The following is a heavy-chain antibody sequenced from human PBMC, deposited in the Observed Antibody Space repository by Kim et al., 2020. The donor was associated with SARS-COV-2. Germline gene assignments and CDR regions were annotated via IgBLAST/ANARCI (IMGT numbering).Heavy chain of an antibody. CDR2: IYYSGST. J-gene: IGHJ3*02. D-gene: IGHD5-18*01. V-gene: IGHV4-39*01. Sequence: SETLSLTCTVSGGSISSSSYYWGWIREPPGKGLEWIGSIYYSGSTYYNPSLKSRVTISVDTSKNQFSLKLSSVTAADTAVYYCARLKGMDTAMVTFAFDIWGQGTMVTVSS. CDR1: GGSISSSSYY. CDR3: ARLKGMDTAMVTFAFDI.